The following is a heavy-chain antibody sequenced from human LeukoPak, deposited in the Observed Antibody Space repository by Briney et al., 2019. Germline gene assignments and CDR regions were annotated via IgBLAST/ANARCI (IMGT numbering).Heavy chain of an antibody. Sequence: PSETLSLTCTVSGGSISGYYWSWIRQPPGKGLEWIGYIYYSGSTNYNPSLKSRVTISVDTSKNQFSLKLSSVTAADTAVYYCARGHDFWSGYFPGYWGQGTLVTVSS. J-gene: IGHJ4*02. CDR3: ARGHDFWSGYFPGY. CDR1: GGSISGYY. D-gene: IGHD3-3*01. V-gene: IGHV4-59*01. CDR2: IYYSGST.